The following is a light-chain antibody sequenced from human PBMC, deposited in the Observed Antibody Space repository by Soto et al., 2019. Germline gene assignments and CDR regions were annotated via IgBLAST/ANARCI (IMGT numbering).Light chain of an antibody. J-gene: IGKJ1*01. CDR3: QQSYSTPPT. CDR1: QSISSY. V-gene: IGKV1-39*01. Sequence: EIEMTQYPSSLSASVGDRVAITCRASQSISSYLNWYQQKPGKAPKLLIYAASSLQSGVPSRFSGSGSGTDFTLTISSLQPEDFATYYCQQSYSTPPTFGHGTKVDIK. CDR2: AAS.